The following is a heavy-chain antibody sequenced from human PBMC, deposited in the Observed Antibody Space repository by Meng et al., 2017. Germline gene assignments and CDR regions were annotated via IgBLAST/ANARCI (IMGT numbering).Heavy chain of an antibody. D-gene: IGHD2-15*01. Sequence: VPRPGSGPGLLKPSGTLSLTCAVSVGSTSSGSWWSWGRQPPGKGLEWIGEIYHSGSTNYNPSFKSRVSISVDKSKNQFSLRLSSVTAADTAVYYCARWSIYCSGGSCYSFDYWGQGTLVTVSS. CDR1: VGSTSSGSW. CDR3: ARWSIYCSGGSCYSFDY. J-gene: IGHJ4*02. V-gene: IGHV4-4*02. CDR2: IYHSGST.